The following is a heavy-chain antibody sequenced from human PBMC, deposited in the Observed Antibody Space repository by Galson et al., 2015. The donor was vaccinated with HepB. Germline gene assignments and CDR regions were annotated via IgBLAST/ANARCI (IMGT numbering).Heavy chain of an antibody. J-gene: IGHJ4*02. V-gene: IGHV1-18*01. CDR1: GYTFTSYG. Sequence: SVKVSCKASGYTFTSYGISWVRQAPGQGLEWMGWISAYNGNTNYAQKLQGRVTMTTDTSTSTAYMELRSLRSDDTAVYYCARGWCPDGDCYSRYWGQGTLVTVSS. D-gene: IGHD2-21*02. CDR2: ISAYNGNT. CDR3: ARGWCPDGDCYSRY.